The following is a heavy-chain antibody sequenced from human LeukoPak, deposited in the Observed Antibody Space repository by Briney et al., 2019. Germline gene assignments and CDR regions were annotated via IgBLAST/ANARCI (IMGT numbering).Heavy chain of an antibody. V-gene: IGHV4-39*07. D-gene: IGHD2-2*01. CDR2: FYPSGST. CDR3: ARDWGGGGYCSSTSCPLHYHYGMDV. J-gene: IGHJ6*02. Sequence: PSETLSLTCTVSGDSISGSNYFWGWIRQPPGKGLEWIGNFYPSGSTYYNPSLKSRVTIAEDTSKNQFSLKLSSVTAADTAVYYCARDWGGGGYCSSTSCPLHYHYGMDVWGQGTTVTVSS. CDR1: GDSISGSNYF.